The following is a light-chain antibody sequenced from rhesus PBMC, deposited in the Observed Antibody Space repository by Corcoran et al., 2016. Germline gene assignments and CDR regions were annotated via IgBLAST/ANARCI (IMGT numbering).Light chain of an antibody. CDR3: QQYSNWPALT. J-gene: IGKJ4*01. V-gene: IGKV3-42*03. Sequence: EIVLTQSPATLSLSPGERATLSRRASQSVSSSLAWYQQKPEQAPRLLSYGASSRATGIPDRVSGSGSGTDFTLTISSLEPEDFAVYVCQQYSNWPALTFGGGTKVEIK. CDR2: GAS. CDR1: QSVSSS.